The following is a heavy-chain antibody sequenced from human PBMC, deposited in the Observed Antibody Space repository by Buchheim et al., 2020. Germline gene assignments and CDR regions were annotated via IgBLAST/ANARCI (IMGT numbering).Heavy chain of an antibody. V-gene: IGHV3-15*01. J-gene: IGHJ3*02. D-gene: IGHD3-22*01. CDR2: IKSKTDGGTI. CDR3: TTEGITMIADAFDI. Sequence: EVQLVESGGGLVKPGGSLRLSCAASGFTLSNAWMSWVRQAPGKGLEWVGRIKSKTDGGTIDYAAPVKGRFTVPRDDSKNTLYLQMKSLKTEDTAMYYCTTEGITMIADAFDIWGQGT. CDR1: GFTLSNAW.